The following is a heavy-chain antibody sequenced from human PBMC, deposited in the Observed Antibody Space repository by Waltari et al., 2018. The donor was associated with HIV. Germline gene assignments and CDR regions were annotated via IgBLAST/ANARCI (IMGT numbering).Heavy chain of an antibody. D-gene: IGHD3-10*01. Sequence: EVQVVESGGGLVQPGGSLRLSCAASGFTFSSYEMNWVGQAPGKGLEWVSYISSSGSTIYFADSVKCRFTMSRDNAKNSLYLRMNSLRAEDTAVYYCARAFMIRGTGAFDIWGQGTMVTVSS. CDR3: ARAFMIRGTGAFDI. J-gene: IGHJ3*02. V-gene: IGHV3-48*03. CDR2: ISSSGSTI. CDR1: GFTFSSYE.